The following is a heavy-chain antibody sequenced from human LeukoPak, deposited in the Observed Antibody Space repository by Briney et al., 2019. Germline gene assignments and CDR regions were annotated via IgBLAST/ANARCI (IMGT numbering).Heavy chain of an antibody. CDR1: GFTFSTYG. J-gene: IGHJ4*02. CDR3: ARDLYSGDCPDY. V-gene: IGHV3-74*01. CDR2: IDSAGSRT. Sequence: PGGSLRLSCAASGFTFSTYGMHWVRQAPGKGLVWVSRIDSAGSRTSYADSVKGRFTISRDNAKNTLYLQMNSLRAEDTAVYYCARDLYSGDCPDYWGQGTQVTVSS. D-gene: IGHD1-26*01.